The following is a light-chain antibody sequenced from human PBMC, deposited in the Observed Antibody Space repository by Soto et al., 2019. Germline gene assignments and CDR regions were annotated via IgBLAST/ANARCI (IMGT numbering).Light chain of an antibody. J-gene: IGLJ3*02. CDR3: SSYAGRDIWV. V-gene: IGLV2-8*01. Sequence: QSALTQPPSASGSRGQSVTISCTGTSVDINYVSWFQQHPVKAPKLIICEVTNRPSGVPDRFSGSKSGNTASLTVSGLQDDDEADYYCSSYAGRDIWVFGGGTKVTVL. CDR2: EVT. CDR1: SVDINY.